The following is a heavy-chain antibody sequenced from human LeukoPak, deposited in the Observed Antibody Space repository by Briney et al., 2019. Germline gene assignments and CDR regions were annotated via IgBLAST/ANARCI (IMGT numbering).Heavy chain of an antibody. CDR3: ARDLGEDAFDI. CDR2: ISYDGSNK. Sequence: GRSLRLSCAASGFTFSSYAMHWVRQAPGKGLEWVAVISYDGSNKYYADSVKGRFTISRDNSKNTLYLQMNSLRAEDTAVYYCARDLGEDAFDIWGQGTMVTVSS. CDR1: GFTFSSYA. V-gene: IGHV3-30*04. J-gene: IGHJ3*02.